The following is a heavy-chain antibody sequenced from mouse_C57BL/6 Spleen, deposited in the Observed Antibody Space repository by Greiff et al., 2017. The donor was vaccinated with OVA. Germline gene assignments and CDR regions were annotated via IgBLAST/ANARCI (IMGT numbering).Heavy chain of an antibody. V-gene: IGHV1-76*01. CDR3: ARRGPNYFDY. CDR2: IYPGSGNT. CDR1: GYTFTDYY. Sequence: QVQLKESGAELVRPGASVKLSCKASGYTFTDYYINWVKQRPGQGLEWIARIYPGSGNTYYNEKFKGKATLTAEKSSSTAYMQLSSLTSEDSAVYFCARRGPNYFDYWGQGTTLTVSS. J-gene: IGHJ2*01.